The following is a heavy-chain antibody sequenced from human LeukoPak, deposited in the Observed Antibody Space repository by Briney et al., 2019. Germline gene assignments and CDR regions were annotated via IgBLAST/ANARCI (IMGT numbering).Heavy chain of an antibody. CDR3: ARDNGDYVFSFDY. J-gene: IGHJ4*02. Sequence: SQTLSLTCTVSGGSISSSSYYWDWIRQPPGKGLEWIGSIYYSGSTYYNPSLKSRVTISVDTSKNQFSLKLSSVTAADTAVYYCARDNGDYVFSFDYWGQGTLVTVSS. V-gene: IGHV4-39*07. D-gene: IGHD4-17*01. CDR1: GGSISSSSYY. CDR2: IYYSGST.